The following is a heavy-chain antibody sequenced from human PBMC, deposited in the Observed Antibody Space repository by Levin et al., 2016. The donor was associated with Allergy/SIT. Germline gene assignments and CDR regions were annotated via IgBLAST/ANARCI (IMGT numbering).Heavy chain of an antibody. CDR3: ARVLVVPTSTEKYFDY. CDR2: MDPNSGNT. Sequence: WVRQAPGQGLEWMGWMDPNSGNTAYEQKFQDRVTMTRDTSISTAYMELSSLRSDDTAVYYCARVLVVPTSTEKYFDYWGQGSLVTVSS. J-gene: IGHJ4*02. V-gene: IGHV1-8*01. D-gene: IGHD2-2*01.